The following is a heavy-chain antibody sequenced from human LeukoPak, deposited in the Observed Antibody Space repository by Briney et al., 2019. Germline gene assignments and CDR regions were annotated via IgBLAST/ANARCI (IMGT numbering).Heavy chain of an antibody. Sequence: PGTSLRLSCAASRFTFRNYGMHWVRQAPGKGLEWLTLISYDGSNQFYADSVKGRFTISRDNSKATLYLQMDGLRPEDTGVYFCAKDYHLNGATLPGHWGQGTLVTVSS. CDR1: RFTFRNYG. J-gene: IGHJ4*02. V-gene: IGHV3-30*18. CDR3: AKDYHLNGATLPGH. D-gene: IGHD1-26*01. CDR2: ISYDGSNQ.